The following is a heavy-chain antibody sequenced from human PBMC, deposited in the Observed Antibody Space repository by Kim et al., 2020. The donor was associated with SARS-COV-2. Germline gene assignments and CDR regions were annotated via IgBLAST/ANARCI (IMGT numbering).Heavy chain of an antibody. J-gene: IGHJ4*02. D-gene: IGHD3-16*01. CDR3: ARRGGVAWSYYFDY. V-gene: IGHV4-39*01. CDR1: GGSVSSSSYY. CDR2: IYYSGST. Sequence: SETLSLTCTVSGGSVSSSSYYWGWIRQPPGKGLEWIGSIYYSGSTYYNPSLKSRVTISVDTSKNQFSLKLSSVTAADTAVYYCARRGGVAWSYYFDYWGQGTLVTVSS.